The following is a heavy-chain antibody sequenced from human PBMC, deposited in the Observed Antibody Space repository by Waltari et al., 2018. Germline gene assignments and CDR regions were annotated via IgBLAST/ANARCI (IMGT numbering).Heavy chain of an antibody. Sequence: EVQLLESGGGLVQPGGSLRLSCAASGFTFSSYAMSWVRQAPGKGLEWVSAISGSGGSTYYADSVKGRFTISRDNSKNTLYLQMNSLRAEDTAVYYCARDPNDFDAFDIWGQGTMVTVSS. CDR3: ARDPNDFDAFDI. J-gene: IGHJ3*02. CDR1: GFTFSSYA. CDR2: ISGSGGST. V-gene: IGHV3-23*01. D-gene: IGHD2-21*02.